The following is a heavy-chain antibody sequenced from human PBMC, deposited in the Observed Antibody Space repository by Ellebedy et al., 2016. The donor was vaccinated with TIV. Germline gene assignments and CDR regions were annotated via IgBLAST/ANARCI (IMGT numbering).Heavy chain of an antibody. J-gene: IGHJ6*02. V-gene: IGHV3-53*01. CDR1: EFPVSSNY. D-gene: IGHD3-16*01. CDR3: SSRSYEYYYYGMDV. CDR2: IYSGGST. Sequence: GESLKISCAASEFPVSSNYINWVRQAPGKGLEWVSVIYSGGSTYYADSVKGRFPISRNNSKNTLYLHMNSLRAEDTAVYYCSSRSYEYYYYGMDVWGQGTTVTVSS.